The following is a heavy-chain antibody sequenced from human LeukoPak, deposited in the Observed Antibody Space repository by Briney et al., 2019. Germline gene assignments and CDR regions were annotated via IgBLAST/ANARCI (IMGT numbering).Heavy chain of an antibody. CDR3: ARDVGGWLQFAL. Sequence: SETLSLTCTVSGGSISSYYWSWTRQPPRKGLEWIGYVSYSGSTNYNPSLKSRVTISVDTSKNQFSLKLSSVTAADTAVYYCARDVGGWLQFALWGQGTLVTVSS. CDR1: GGSISSYY. D-gene: IGHD5-24*01. CDR2: VSYSGST. V-gene: IGHV4-59*01. J-gene: IGHJ4*02.